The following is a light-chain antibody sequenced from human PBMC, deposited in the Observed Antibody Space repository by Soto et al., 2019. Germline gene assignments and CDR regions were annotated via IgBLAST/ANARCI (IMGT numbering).Light chain of an antibody. Sequence: EIVVTQSPGTLSLSPGEGATLSCRASQSVSSSYLAWYQQKPGQAPRLLIYGASSRATGIPDRFSGSGSGTDFTLTISRLEPEDFAVYYCQQYGSSRTFGQGTKV. CDR3: QQYGSSRT. J-gene: IGKJ1*01. CDR1: QSVSSSY. CDR2: GAS. V-gene: IGKV3-20*01.